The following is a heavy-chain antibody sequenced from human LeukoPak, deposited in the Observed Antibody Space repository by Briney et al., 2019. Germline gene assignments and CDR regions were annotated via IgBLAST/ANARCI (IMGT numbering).Heavy chain of an antibody. CDR3: AKSKEGDYGHAFDI. Sequence: GGSLRLSCAASGFTFDDYAMHWVRQAPGKGLEWVSGISWNSGSIGYADSVKGRFTISRDNAKNSLYLQMNSLRAEDTALYYCAKSKEGDYGHAFDIWGQGTMVTVSS. D-gene: IGHD4/OR15-4a*01. J-gene: IGHJ3*02. V-gene: IGHV3-9*01. CDR2: ISWNSGSI. CDR1: GFTFDDYA.